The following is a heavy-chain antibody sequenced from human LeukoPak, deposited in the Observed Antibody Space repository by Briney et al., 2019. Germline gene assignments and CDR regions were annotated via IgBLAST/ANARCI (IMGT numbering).Heavy chain of an antibody. CDR3: ARNRYTPDAFDI. Sequence: SVKVSCKASGGSFSNFAISWVRQAPGQGFEWLGGIFGTVTYAPNFQGRVSFTTDESTSTAYMELSSLRSEDTAVYYCARNRYTPDAFDIWGQGTMVTVSS. D-gene: IGHD2-2*02. CDR1: GGSFSNFA. J-gene: IGHJ3*02. V-gene: IGHV1-69*05. CDR2: IFGTV.